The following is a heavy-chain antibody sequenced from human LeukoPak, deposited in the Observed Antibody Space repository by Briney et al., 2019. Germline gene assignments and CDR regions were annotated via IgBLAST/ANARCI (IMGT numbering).Heavy chain of an antibody. CDR1: GGSISNYY. CDR2: IYHSGST. D-gene: IGHD6-13*01. J-gene: IGHJ2*01. CDR3: ARYSSTWPYWYFDL. Sequence: KTSETLSLTCTVSGGSISNYYWSWIRQPPGKGLEWIGYIYHSGSTYYNPSLKSRVTISVDRSKNQFSLKLTSVTAADTAVYYCARYSSTWPYWYFDLWGRGTLVTVSS. V-gene: IGHV4-59*04.